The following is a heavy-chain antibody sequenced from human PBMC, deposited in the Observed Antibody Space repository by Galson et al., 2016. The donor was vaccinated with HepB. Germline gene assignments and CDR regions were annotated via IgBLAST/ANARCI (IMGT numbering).Heavy chain of an antibody. V-gene: IGHV3-30-3*02. D-gene: IGHD2-15*01. CDR1: GFTFSNYG. CDR3: AKIKGRWVADY. CDR2: ISYDGSNK. J-gene: IGHJ4*02. Sequence: SLRLSCAASGFTFSNYGMHWVRQAPGKGLEWVSVISYDGSNKYYRDSVKGRFTNSRDNSKNTLYLQMNSLRAEDTAVYYCAKIKGRWVADYWGQGTLVTVSS.